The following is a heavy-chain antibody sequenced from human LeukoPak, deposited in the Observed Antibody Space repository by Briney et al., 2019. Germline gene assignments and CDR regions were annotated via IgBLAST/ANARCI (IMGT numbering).Heavy chain of an antibody. CDR1: GFPLIINP. Sequence: GGSLRLFYAFSGFPLIINPTSCARQAPGKGLEWVSAISGSGGSTYYADSVKGRLTISKDNSKRTLYMDMNTLRAEDTAIYYCATDGLEYGGNLADRWGRGLLVTVSS. J-gene: IGHJ5*02. CDR2: ISGSGGST. D-gene: IGHD4-23*01. CDR3: ATDGLEYGGNLADR. V-gene: IGHV3-23*01.